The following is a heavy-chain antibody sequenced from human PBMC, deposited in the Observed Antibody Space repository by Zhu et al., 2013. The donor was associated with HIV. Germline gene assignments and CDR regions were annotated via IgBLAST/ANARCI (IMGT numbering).Heavy chain of an antibody. CDR1: GGTFSSYT. J-gene: IGHJ4*02. Sequence: QVQLVQSGAEVKKPGSSVKVSCKASGGTFSSYTISWVRQAPGQGLEWMGRIIPILGIANYAQKFQGRVTITADKSTSTAYMELSSLRSEDTAVYYCARGVWRVDGYNSYTLFDYWGQGTLVTVSS. D-gene: IGHD5-12*01. V-gene: IGHV1-69*02. CDR2: IIPILGIA. CDR3: ARGVWRVDGYNSYTLFDY.